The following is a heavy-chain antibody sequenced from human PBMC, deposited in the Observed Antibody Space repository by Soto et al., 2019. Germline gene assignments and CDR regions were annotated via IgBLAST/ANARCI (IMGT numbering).Heavy chain of an antibody. CDR2: ISGTGFST. Sequence: EVQLLESGGGLVQPGGSLRLSCTASGFTFSDYAMSWVRQAPGKGLEWVSAISGTGFSTYYADSVKGRFTISRDNSKKTLDLQNNRLRADDTAVYYRAKDPADCSSTCWNYYYYYNGMDVWAQGTTVTVSS. J-gene: IGHJ6*02. CDR1: GFTFSDYA. CDR3: AKDPADCSSTCWNYYYYYNGMDV. V-gene: IGHV3-23*01. D-gene: IGHD2-2*01.